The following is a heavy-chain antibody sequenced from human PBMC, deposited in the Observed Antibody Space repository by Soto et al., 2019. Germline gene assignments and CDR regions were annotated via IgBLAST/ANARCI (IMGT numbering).Heavy chain of an antibody. CDR1: GFIFSNYK. J-gene: IGHJ4*02. V-gene: IGHV3-21*04. CDR2: VSSTSGYI. CDR3: AKGGSYYYDSSGYYAN. D-gene: IGHD3-22*01. Sequence: NPGGSLRLSCAVFGFIFSNYKMSWVRQAPGKGLEWVSSVSSTSGYIYYGDSAKGRFTISRDNAKDSLYLQMNSLRAEDTAIYYCAKGGSYYYDSSGYYANWGQGTLVTVSS.